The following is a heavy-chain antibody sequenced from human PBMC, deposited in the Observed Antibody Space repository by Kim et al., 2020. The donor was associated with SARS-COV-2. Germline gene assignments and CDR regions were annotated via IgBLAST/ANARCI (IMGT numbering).Heavy chain of an antibody. J-gene: IGHJ6*02. V-gene: IGHV7-4-1*02. D-gene: IGHD6-13*01. CDR1: GYTFTSYA. CDR2: INTNTGNP. CDR3: ARGPLGQLVRRYYYYGMDV. Sequence: ASVKVSCKASGYTFTSYAMNWVRQAPGQGLEWMGWINTNTGNPTYAQGFTGRFVFSLDTSVSTAYLQISSLKAEDTAVYYCARGPLGQLVRRYYYYGMDVWGQGTTVTVSS.